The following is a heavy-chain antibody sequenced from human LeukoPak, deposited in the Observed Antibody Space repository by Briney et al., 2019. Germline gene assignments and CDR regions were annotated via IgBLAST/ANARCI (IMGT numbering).Heavy chain of an antibody. CDR3: ARDRGWRSSGYYLYHFDY. D-gene: IGHD3-22*01. CDR2: IKHNGGEK. CDR1: GFTLTDYF. J-gene: IGHJ4*02. Sequence: GGSLRLSCVAPGFTLTDYFMSWVRQAPGKGVEWVASIKHNGGEKYYVDSVKGRFTISRDNAKNSLYLEMSSLRVEDTAVYYCARDRGWRSSGYYLYHFDYWGQGALVTFAS. V-gene: IGHV3-7*01.